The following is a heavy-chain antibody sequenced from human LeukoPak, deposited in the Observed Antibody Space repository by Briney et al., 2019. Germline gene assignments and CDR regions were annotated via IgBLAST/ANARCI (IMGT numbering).Heavy chain of an antibody. Sequence: SQTLSLTCAISGDSVSSNSASWSLIRQSPSRGLEWLGRAYYRSKWSNDYAGSVRSRITINPDTTKNQFSLLLNSVTPEDTAIYYCARGRGDLAARAFDIWGQGTMVTVSS. D-gene: IGHD6-6*01. CDR1: GDSVSSNSAS. CDR3: ARGRGDLAARAFDI. CDR2: AYYRSKWSN. V-gene: IGHV6-1*01. J-gene: IGHJ3*02.